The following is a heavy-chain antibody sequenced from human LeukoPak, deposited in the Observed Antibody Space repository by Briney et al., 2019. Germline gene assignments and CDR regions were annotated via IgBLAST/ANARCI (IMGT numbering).Heavy chain of an antibody. V-gene: IGHV3-33*06. Sequence: GGSLRLSCAASGFTFSSYGMHWVRQAPGKGLEWVAVIWYDGSNKYYADSVKGRFTISRDNSKNTLYLQMNSLRAEDTAVYYCAKSKVRGVKWGGSDAFDIWGQGTMVTVSS. D-gene: IGHD3-10*01. J-gene: IGHJ3*02. CDR2: IWYDGSNK. CDR3: AKSKVRGVKWGGSDAFDI. CDR1: GFTFSSYG.